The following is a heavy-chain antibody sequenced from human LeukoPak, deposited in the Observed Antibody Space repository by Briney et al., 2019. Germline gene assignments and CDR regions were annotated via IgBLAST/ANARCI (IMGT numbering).Heavy chain of an antibody. J-gene: IGHJ4*02. V-gene: IGHV3-21*01. Sequence: GGSLRLSCAASGFTFSSYSMNWVRQAPGKGLEWVSSISSSSGYIYYADSVKGRFTISRDNAKNSLYLQMNSLRAEDTAVYYCARDHTDYYDSSGYYHWGQGTLVTVSS. CDR1: GFTFSSYS. CDR3: ARDHTDYYDSSGYYH. D-gene: IGHD3-22*01. CDR2: ISSSSGYI.